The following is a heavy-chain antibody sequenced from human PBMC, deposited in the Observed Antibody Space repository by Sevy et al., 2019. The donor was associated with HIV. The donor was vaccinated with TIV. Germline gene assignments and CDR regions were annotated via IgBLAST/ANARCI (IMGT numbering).Heavy chain of an antibody. J-gene: IGHJ4*02. CDR1: GFTLNSYW. CDR2: IKQDGSVK. D-gene: IGHD6-13*01. CDR3: VRAIAADGSF. V-gene: IGHV3-7*01. Sequence: GGSLRLSCEASGFTLNSYWVSWVRQAPGKGLEWVANIKQDGSVKYYVNSVKGRFTISRDNARNLLYLQMNSLRVEDTALYYCVRAIAADGSFWGQGTLVTVSS.